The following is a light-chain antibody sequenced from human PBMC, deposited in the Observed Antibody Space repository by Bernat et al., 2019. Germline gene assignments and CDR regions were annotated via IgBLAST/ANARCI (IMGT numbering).Light chain of an antibody. CDR3: SSYAGSFNWV. CDR1: SSDVGGHAH. V-gene: IGLV2-8*01. Sequence: QSALTQPPSASGSPGQSVTISCTGTSSDVGGHAHVSWYQQHPGKAPKVMIYEVSERPSGVPDRFSGSRSGNMASLTVAGLQPEDEADYYCSSYAGSFNWVFGGGTKLTVL. J-gene: IGLJ3*02. CDR2: EVS.